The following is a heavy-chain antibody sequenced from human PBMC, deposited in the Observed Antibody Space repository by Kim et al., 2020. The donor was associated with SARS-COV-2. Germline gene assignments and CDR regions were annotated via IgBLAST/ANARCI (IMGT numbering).Heavy chain of an antibody. J-gene: IGHJ4*02. V-gene: IGHV3-30*02. Sequence: YVDPANGRFAISRDKSKNTLFLQMNSLRAEDTAVYYCAKAMTVVTPTFDYWGQGTLVTVSS. D-gene: IGHD2-21*02. CDR3: AKAMTVVTPTFDY.